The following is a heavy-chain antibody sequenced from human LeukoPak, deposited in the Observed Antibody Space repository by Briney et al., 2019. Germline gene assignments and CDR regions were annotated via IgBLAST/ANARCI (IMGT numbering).Heavy chain of an antibody. D-gene: IGHD6-13*01. CDR1: GGSISSSRYY. V-gene: IGHV4-39*07. Sequence: SETLSLTCTVSGGSISSSRYYWGWIRQPPGKGLEWIGSIHYSGSTYYNPSLKSRVTVSVDTSKNQFSLRLSSVTAADTAVYYCARGRSGSSSWYNWFDPWGQGTLVTVSS. CDR3: ARGRSGSSSWYNWFDP. J-gene: IGHJ5*02. CDR2: IHYSGST.